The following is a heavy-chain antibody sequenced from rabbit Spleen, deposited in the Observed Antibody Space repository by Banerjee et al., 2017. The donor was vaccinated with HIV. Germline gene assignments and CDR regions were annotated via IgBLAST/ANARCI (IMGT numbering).Heavy chain of an antibody. J-gene: IGHJ6*01. CDR1: GFSFSSNW. CDR3: ARDLDGVIGWNFGW. D-gene: IGHD4-1*01. V-gene: IGHV1S45*01. Sequence: QQQLEESGGGLVKPGGTLTLTCTVSGFSFSSNWICWVRQAPGKGLEWIACIDTNDGDTDYANWPKGRFTISKTSSTTVTLQMTSLTAADTATYFCARDLDGVIGWNFGWWGPGTSSPS. CDR2: IDTNDGDT.